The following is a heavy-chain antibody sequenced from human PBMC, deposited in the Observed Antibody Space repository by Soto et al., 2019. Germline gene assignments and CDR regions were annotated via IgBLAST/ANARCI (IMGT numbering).Heavy chain of an antibody. V-gene: IGHV4-61*01. CDR1: GGSVSSGSYY. D-gene: IGHD3-3*01. CDR2: IYYSGST. CDR3: ARVYYDFWSGYYRNWFDT. J-gene: IGHJ5*02. Sequence: SETLSLTCTVSGGSVSSGSYYWSWIRQPPGKGLEWIGYIYYSGSTNYNPSLKSRVTISVDTSKNQFSLKLSSVTAADTAVYYCARVYYDFWSGYYRNWFDTWGQGTLVTVSS.